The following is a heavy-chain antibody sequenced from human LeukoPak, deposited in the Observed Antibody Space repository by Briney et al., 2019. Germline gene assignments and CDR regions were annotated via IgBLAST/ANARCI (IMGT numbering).Heavy chain of an antibody. J-gene: IGHJ5*02. CDR3: VRGVGVSRFNYFDP. CDR1: GFPFSRYG. CDR2: ISDSGGST. D-gene: IGHD5-24*01. Sequence: TGGSLRLSCAASGFPFSRYGMSWVRQAPGKGLEWVSGISDSGGSTFYADSVKGRFTISRDNSKNTLFLQMNSLRDDDTAVYYCVRGVGVSRFNYFDPWGQGTLVVVSS. V-gene: IGHV3-23*01.